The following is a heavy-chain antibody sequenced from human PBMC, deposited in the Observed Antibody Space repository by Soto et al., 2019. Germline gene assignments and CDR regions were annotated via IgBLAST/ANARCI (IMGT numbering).Heavy chain of an antibody. Sequence: SCVVSGFTFSSYDMHWVRQVPGKGLEWISTIGAAGDTYYSASVKGRFAISRGNGRNSLYLQMNSLRARDTAVYYCARGDEGYFSYGMDVWGQGTTVTVSS. CDR1: GFTFSSYD. CDR3: ARGDEGYFSYGMDV. J-gene: IGHJ6*02. V-gene: IGHV3-13*01. CDR2: IGAAGDT.